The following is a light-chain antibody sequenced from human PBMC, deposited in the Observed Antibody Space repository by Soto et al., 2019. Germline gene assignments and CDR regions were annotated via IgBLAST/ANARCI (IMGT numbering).Light chain of an antibody. CDR2: RNN. J-gene: IGLJ2*01. Sequence: QSVLTQPPSASGTPGQRVTISCSGSNSNIGNKYVYWYQQLPGTAPKLVMYRNNHRPSGVPDRFSGSKSGTSASLAISGLRYKDEADYYRAAWEDGVGGPALGGGTKLTVL. V-gene: IGLV1-47*01. CDR3: AAWEDGVGGPA. CDR1: NSNIGNKY.